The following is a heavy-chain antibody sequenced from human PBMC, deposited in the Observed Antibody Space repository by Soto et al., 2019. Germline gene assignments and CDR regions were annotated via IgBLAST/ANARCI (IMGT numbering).Heavy chain of an antibody. CDR3: ARDLVREPAATYGMDV. J-gene: IGHJ6*02. V-gene: IGHV3-30-3*01. Sequence: HPGGSLRLSCAASGFTFSSYAMHWVRQAPGKGLEWVAVISYGGSNKYYADSVKGRFTISRDNSKNTLYLQMNSLRAEDTAVYYCARDLVREPAATYGMDVWGQGTTVTVSS. CDR1: GFTFSSYA. D-gene: IGHD2-2*01. CDR2: ISYGGSNK.